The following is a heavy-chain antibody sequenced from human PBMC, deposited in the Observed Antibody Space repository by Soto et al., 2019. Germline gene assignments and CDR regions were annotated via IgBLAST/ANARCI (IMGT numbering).Heavy chain of an antibody. Sequence: QLQLQESGPGLVKPSETLSLTCTVSGGSINSSSYYWGWIRQPPGKGLEWNGSIFYSGTTYYNPSLKGRGTILVDTAKKQFARQLSSVTAADTAVYYCARHIYWSGDFDIWGQGPMVTVSS. CDR1: GGSINSSSYY. CDR2: IFYSGTT. D-gene: IGHD3-3*01. CDR3: ARHIYWSGDFDI. V-gene: IGHV4-39*01. J-gene: IGHJ3*02.